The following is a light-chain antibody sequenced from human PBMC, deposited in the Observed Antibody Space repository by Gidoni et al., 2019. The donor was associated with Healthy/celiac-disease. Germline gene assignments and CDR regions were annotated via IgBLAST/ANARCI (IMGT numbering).Light chain of an antibody. Sequence: SYELTQPPSVSVSPGQTASITCSGDKLGDKYACWYQQKPGQPPVVGVYQDSKRPSGIPERFSGSNSGNTATLTISGTQAMDEADYYCQAWDSTTAVFGGGTKLTVL. J-gene: IGLJ3*02. CDR3: QAWDSTTAV. V-gene: IGLV3-1*01. CDR1: KLGDKY. CDR2: QDS.